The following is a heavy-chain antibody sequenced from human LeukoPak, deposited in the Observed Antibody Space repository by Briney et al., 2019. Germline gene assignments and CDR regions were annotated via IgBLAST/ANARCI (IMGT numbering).Heavy chain of an antibody. J-gene: IGHJ6*03. CDR1: GYTLTELS. D-gene: IGHD5-18*01. CDR3: ATGAAMVGIHYYYYMDV. V-gene: IGHV1-24*01. CDR2: FDPEDGET. Sequence: ASVKVSCKVSGYTLTELSMHWVRQAPGKGLEWMGGFDPEDGETIYAQKFQGRVTMTEDTSTDTAYMELSSLRSEDTAVYYCATGAAMVGIHYYYYMDVWGKGTTVTVSS.